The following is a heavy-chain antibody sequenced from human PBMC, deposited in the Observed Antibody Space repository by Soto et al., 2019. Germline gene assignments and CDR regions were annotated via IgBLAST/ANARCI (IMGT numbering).Heavy chain of an antibody. V-gene: IGHV3-23*01. CDR3: AKRTSYSSSPYLDY. Sequence: GGSLRLSCAASGFTFSTYGMNWVRQAPGKGLEWVSSISDTGGNTYYSDSVKGRFTVSRDNSRNTLFLQMNSLRGEDTAVYYCAKRTSYSSSPYLDYWGQGILVTVSS. J-gene: IGHJ4*02. CDR2: ISDTGGNT. D-gene: IGHD6-6*01. CDR1: GFTFSTYG.